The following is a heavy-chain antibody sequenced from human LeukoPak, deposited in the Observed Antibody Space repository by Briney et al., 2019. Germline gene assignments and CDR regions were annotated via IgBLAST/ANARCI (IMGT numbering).Heavy chain of an antibody. Sequence: GASVKVSCKASGGTFSSYAISWVRQAPGQGLEWMGWISAYNGNTNYAQKLQGRVTMTTDTSTSTAYMELRSLRSDDTAVYYCARLSSYSGYLQYYYYYYGMDVWGQGTTVTVSS. CDR2: ISAYNGNT. J-gene: IGHJ6*02. V-gene: IGHV1-18*01. CDR1: GGTFSSYA. CDR3: ARLSSYSGYLQYYYYYYGMDV. D-gene: IGHD5-12*01.